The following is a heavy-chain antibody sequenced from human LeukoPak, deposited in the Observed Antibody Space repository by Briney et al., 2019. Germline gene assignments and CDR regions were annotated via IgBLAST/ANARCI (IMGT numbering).Heavy chain of an antibody. CDR1: GFTFSDYY. J-gene: IGHJ6*03. Sequence: GGSLRLSCAASGFTFSDYYMSWIRQAPGKGLEWVSYISSSSSTIYYADSVKGRFTISRDNAKNSLYLQMNSLRAEDTAVYYCARENYGSGSYIYYYYYYYMDVWGKGTTVTVSS. CDR3: ARENYGSGSYIYYYYYYYMDV. D-gene: IGHD3-10*01. V-gene: IGHV3-11*04. CDR2: ISSSSSTI.